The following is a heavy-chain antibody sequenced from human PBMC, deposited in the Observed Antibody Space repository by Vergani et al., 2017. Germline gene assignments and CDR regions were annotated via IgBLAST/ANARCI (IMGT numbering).Heavy chain of an antibody. D-gene: IGHD3-22*01. V-gene: IGHV5-51*03. CDR3: ARGEDYYDSSGYYGYDAFDI. J-gene: IGHJ3*02. CDR1: GYSFTSYW. CDR2: IYPGASDT. Sequence: EVQLVQSGAEVKKPGESLKISCKGSGYSFTSYWIGWVRQMPGKGLEWMGIIYPGASDTRYSPSFQGQVTISADKTISTAYLQWSSLKASDTAMYYCARGEDYYDSSGYYGYDAFDIWGQGTMVTVSS.